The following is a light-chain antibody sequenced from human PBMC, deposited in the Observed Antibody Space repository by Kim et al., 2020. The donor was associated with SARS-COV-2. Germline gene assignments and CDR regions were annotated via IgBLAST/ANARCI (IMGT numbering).Light chain of an antibody. V-gene: IGKV3-20*01. CDR3: QQYAASRT. J-gene: IGKJ1*01. CDR1: QSVDSGR. Sequence: LSPGERATLSCRASQSVDSGRLAWYQQKPGQPPRLLIYGASTRATGIPNRFSGSGSGTDFTLTISRLEPEDFAVYYCQQYAASRTFGQGTKVDIK. CDR2: GAS.